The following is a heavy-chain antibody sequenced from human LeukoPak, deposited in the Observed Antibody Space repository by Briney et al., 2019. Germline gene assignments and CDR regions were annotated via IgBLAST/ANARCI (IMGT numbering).Heavy chain of an antibody. V-gene: IGHV4-34*01. Sequence: PSETLSLTCAVYGGSFSGYYWSWIRQPPGKGLEWIGDINHSGSTNYNPSLKSRVTISVDTSKNQFSLKLSSVTAADTAVYYCARGKVAKGYYYYYGMDVWGKGTTVTVSS. CDR2: INHSGST. CDR1: GGSFSGYY. J-gene: IGHJ6*04. D-gene: IGHD5-12*01. CDR3: ARGKVAKGYYYYYGMDV.